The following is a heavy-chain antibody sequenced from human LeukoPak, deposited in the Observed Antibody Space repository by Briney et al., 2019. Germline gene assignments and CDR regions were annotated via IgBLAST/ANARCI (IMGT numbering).Heavy chain of an antibody. V-gene: IGHV1-2*02. D-gene: IGHD1-26*01. Sequence: GASMKVSCKASGYTFTGYYMHWVRQAPGQGLEWMGWINPNSGGTNSAQKFQGRVTMTRDTSISTAYMELSGLRSDDTAVYYCARVWGSYSSDYWGQGTLVTVSS. CDR3: ARVWGSYSSDY. CDR2: INPNSGGT. J-gene: IGHJ4*02. CDR1: GYTFTGYY.